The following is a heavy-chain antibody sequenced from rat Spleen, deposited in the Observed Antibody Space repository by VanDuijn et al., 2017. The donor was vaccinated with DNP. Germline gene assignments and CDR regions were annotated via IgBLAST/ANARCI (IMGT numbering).Heavy chain of an antibody. CDR2: ISTGSGNT. J-gene: IGHJ4*01. CDR3: ARHGEVPTRYAMDA. V-gene: IGHV5S11*01. D-gene: IGHD2-1*01. CDR1: GFTFSNYG. Sequence: EVQLVESGGGLVQPGRSLKLSCAASGFTFSNYGMAWVRQAPTKGLEWVAFISTGSGNTYYRDSVKGRFTIFRDNAKSTLYLQMDSLRSEETATYYCARHGEVPTRYAMDAWGQGTSVTVSS.